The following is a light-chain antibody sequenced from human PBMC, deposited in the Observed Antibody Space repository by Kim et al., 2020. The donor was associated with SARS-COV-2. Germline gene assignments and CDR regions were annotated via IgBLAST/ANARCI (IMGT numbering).Light chain of an antibody. CDR1: KLGNKF. Sequence: SYELTQPPSVSVSPGQTASITCSGDKLGNKFGSWYQQRSGQSPVVVIYEDTKRPSGIPERFSGSKSENTATLTISGTQAIDEADYYCQAWDSNTPLFGGGTQLTVL. J-gene: IGLJ2*01. V-gene: IGLV3-1*01. CDR2: EDT. CDR3: QAWDSNTPL.